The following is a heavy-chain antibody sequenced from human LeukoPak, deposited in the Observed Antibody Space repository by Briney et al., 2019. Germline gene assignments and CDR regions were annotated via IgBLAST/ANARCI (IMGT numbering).Heavy chain of an antibody. J-gene: IGHJ4*02. CDR2: MNPNSGNT. Sequence: ASVKVSCKASGYTFTSYDINWVRQATGQGLEWMGWMNPNSGNTGYAQKFQGRVTMTRNTSISTAYMELSSLRSEDTAVYYCARVPLHYYDSSGYIDYWGQGTLVTVSS. CDR1: GYTFTSYD. D-gene: IGHD3-22*01. V-gene: IGHV1-8*02. CDR3: ARVPLHYYDSSGYIDY.